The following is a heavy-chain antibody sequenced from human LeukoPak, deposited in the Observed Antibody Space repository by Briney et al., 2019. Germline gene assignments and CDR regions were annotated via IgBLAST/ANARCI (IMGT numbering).Heavy chain of an antibody. D-gene: IGHD2-15*01. J-gene: IGHJ4*02. CDR2: IYYTGNT. V-gene: IGHV4-59*04. CDR3: ATYSRYCSGGSCYSFDY. Sequence: PSETLSLTCSVSGDSIIGYYWGWIRQPPGKGLEWIGNIYYTGNTYYNSSLKSRVTISLDTSKNQFSLSLTSVTVADTAVYYCATYSRYCSGGSCYSFDYWGQGTLVTVSS. CDR1: GDSIIGYY.